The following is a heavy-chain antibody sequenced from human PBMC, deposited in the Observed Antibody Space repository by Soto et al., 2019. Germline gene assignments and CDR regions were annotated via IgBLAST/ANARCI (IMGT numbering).Heavy chain of an antibody. CDR3: AKADLYSSSWHDAFDI. D-gene: IGHD6-13*01. CDR2: ISGSGGST. Sequence: GGSMRLSCAASGCTFNSYPVSWVRQDPGKGLEWVSAISGSGGSTYYADSVKGRFTISRDNSKNTLYLQMNSLRAEDTAVYYCAKADLYSSSWHDAFDIWGQGTMVTVSS. J-gene: IGHJ3*02. CDR1: GCTFNSYP. V-gene: IGHV3-23*01.